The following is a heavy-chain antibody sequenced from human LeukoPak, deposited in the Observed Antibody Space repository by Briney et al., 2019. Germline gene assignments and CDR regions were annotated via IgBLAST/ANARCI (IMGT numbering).Heavy chain of an antibody. D-gene: IGHD1-26*01. CDR3: ARDGDAGSYYGDY. V-gene: IGHV1-24*01. CDR2: FDPEDGET. J-gene: IGHJ4*02. CDR1: GYTLTELS. Sequence: ASVKVSCKVSGYTLTELSMHWVRQAPGKGLEWMGGFDPEDGETIYAQRFQGRVTTTEDTSTDTAYMELSSLRSEDTALYYCARDGDAGSYYGDYWGQGTLVTVSS.